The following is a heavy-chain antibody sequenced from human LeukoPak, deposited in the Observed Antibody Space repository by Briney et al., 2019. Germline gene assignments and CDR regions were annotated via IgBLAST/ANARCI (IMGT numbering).Heavy chain of an antibody. J-gene: IGHJ5*02. CDR3: ARNSYGFNWFDP. Sequence: PPHTHPPTHTHPKRPTNKSKHHPPPTPHPPAKGLEWIGSIYYSGSTYYNPSLKSRVTISIDTSKNQFSLKLSSVTAADTAVYYCARNSYGFNWFDPWGQGTLVTVSS. D-gene: IGHD5-18*01. V-gene: IGHV4-39*01. CDR1: KRPTNKSKHH. CDR2: IYYSGST.